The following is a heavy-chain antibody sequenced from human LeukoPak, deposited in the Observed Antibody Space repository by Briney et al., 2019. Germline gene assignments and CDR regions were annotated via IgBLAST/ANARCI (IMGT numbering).Heavy chain of an antibody. Sequence: GGSLRLSCAASGFTVSSNYMSWVRQAPGKGLEWVSVIYSGGSTYYADSVKGQFTISRDNSKNTLYLQMNSLRAEDTAVYYCARARGPKYYDFWSGYYGGEYYFDYWGQGTLVTVSS. J-gene: IGHJ4*02. CDR3: ARARGPKYYDFWSGYYGGEYYFDY. CDR2: IYSGGST. V-gene: IGHV3-53*01. D-gene: IGHD3-3*01. CDR1: GFTVSSNY.